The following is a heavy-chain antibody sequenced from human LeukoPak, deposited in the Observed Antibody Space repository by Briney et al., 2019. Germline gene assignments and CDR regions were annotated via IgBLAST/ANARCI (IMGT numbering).Heavy chain of an antibody. V-gene: IGHV1-69*13. Sequence: RASVKVSCKASGGTFSSCAISWVRQAPGQGLEWMGGIIPIFGTANYAQKFQGRVTITADESTSTAYMELSSLRSEDTAVYYCARGEDYVVAGTMPYYFDYWGQGTLVTVSS. D-gene: IGHD6-19*01. J-gene: IGHJ4*02. CDR3: ARGEDYVVAGTMPYYFDY. CDR1: GGTFSSCA. CDR2: IIPIFGTA.